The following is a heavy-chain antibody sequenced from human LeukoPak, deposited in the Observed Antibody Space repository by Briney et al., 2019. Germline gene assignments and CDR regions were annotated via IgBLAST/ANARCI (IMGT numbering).Heavy chain of an antibody. CDR3: ARDYDSSGYYYPVYEY. Sequence: GGSLRLSCAASGFTFSNYWMSWVRQAPGKGLEWVANIRQDGSEKNYVDSVRGRFTISRDNAMNSLYLQMNSLRAEDTAVYYCARDYDSSGYYYPVYEYWGQGTLVTVSS. V-gene: IGHV3-7*01. CDR1: GFTFSNYW. J-gene: IGHJ4*02. CDR2: IRQDGSEK. D-gene: IGHD3-22*01.